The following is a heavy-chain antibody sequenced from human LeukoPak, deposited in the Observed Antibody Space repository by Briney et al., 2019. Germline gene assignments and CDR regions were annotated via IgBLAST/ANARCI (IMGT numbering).Heavy chain of an antibody. CDR3: AKVRDYYDSSGYYFEY. CDR2: ISGSGGNT. D-gene: IGHD3-22*01. CDR1: GFTFSSYA. J-gene: IGHJ4*02. V-gene: IGHV3-23*01. Sequence: LTGGSLRLSCAASGFTFSSYAMSWVRQAPGKGLEWVSVISGSGGNTYYADSVKGRFTISRDNSKNTLYLQMNSLRAEDTAVYYCAKVRDYYDSSGYYFEYWGQGTLVTVSS.